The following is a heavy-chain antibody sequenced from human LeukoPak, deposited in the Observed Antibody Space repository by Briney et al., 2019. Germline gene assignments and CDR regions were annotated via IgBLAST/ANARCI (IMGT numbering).Heavy chain of an antibody. J-gene: IGHJ4*02. CDR2: INPNSGGT. CDR1: GYTFTGYF. CDR3: ATSYGSGSYYPEAFDY. Sequence: ASVKVSCKASGYTFTGYFIHWVRQAPGQGLEWMRWINPNSGGTNYAQKFQGRVTITADESTSTAYMELSSLRSEDTAVYYCATSYGSGSYYPEAFDYWGQGTLVTVSS. V-gene: IGHV1-2*02. D-gene: IGHD3-10*01.